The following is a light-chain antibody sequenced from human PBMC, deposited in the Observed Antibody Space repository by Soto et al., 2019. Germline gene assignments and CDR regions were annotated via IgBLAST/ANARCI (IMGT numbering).Light chain of an antibody. V-gene: IGKV1-39*01. J-gene: IGKJ5*01. Sequence: DIQMTQSPSSLSASVGDRVTITCRASESISRHLNWYQQKPGKAPNLLIYAASTLQNGVPSRFSGSGSGTDFNLTISSPQPEDIATYFCQQSYSTLSISFGQGTRLEIK. CDR3: QQSYSTLSIS. CDR2: AAS. CDR1: ESISRH.